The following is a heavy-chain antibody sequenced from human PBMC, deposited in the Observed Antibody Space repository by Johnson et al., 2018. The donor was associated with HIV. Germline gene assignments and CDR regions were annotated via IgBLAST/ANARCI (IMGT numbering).Heavy chain of an antibody. CDR1: GFTFSSYG. J-gene: IGHJ3*02. CDR2: IRYDGRNK. Sequence: QVQLVESGGGVVQPGGSLRLSCAASGFTFSSYGMHWVRQAPGKGLEWVAFIRYDGRNKYYADSVKGRFPISRDNSKNTLYLQMNSLRAEDTAVYYWAKGPIAVTTSAFDIWGQGTMVTVSS. V-gene: IGHV3-30*02. D-gene: IGHD4-17*01. CDR3: AKGPIAVTTSAFDI.